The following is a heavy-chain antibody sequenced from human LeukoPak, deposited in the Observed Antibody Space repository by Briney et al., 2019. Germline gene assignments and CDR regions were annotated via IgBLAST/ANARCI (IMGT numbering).Heavy chain of an antibody. CDR3: ARDGYAHSHYYYYMDV. J-gene: IGHJ6*03. CDR1: RGTFSSYA. CDR2: IIPIFGTA. D-gene: IGHD2-2*03. V-gene: IGHV1-69*06. Sequence: SVKVSCKASRGTFSSYAISWVRQAPGQGLEWMGRIIPIFGTANYAQKFQGRVTITADKSPSTAYMELSSLRSEDTAVYYCARDGYAHSHYYYYMDVWGKGTTVTVSS.